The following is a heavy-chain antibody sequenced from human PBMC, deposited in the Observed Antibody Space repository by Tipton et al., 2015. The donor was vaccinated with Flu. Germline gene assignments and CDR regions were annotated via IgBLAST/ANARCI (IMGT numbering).Heavy chain of an antibody. J-gene: IGHJ6*02. CDR1: GGSISSGTDY. CDR2: VYTSGST. D-gene: IGHD3-16*01. Sequence: TLSLTCTVSGGSISSGTDYWSWIRQPAGKGLEWIGRVYTSGSTNYSPSLKSRVTISIDTSKNQFSLKLSSVTAADTAVYYCARIHLRSGNYYYYYGMDVWGQGTTVTVSS. CDR3: ARIHLRSGNYYYYYGMDV. V-gene: IGHV4-61*02.